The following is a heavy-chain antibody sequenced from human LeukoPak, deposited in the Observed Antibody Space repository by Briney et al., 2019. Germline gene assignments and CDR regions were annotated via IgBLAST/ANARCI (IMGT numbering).Heavy chain of an antibody. Sequence: GGSLRLSCAASGLTFRRYGMHWFRQAPGKGLEWVAIISSGATNRYYADSVKGRFTISREDFKNMLYLQVNSLRAEDTGVYYCARDGPHSDIDYWGQGTLVTVS. CDR1: GLTFRRYG. CDR2: ISSGATNR. J-gene: IGHJ4*02. V-gene: IGHV3-33*05. D-gene: IGHD2-21*01. CDR3: ARDGPHSDIDY.